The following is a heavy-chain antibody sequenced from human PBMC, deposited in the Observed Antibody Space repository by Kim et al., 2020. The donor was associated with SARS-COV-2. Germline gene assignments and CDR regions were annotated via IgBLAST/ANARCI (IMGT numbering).Heavy chain of an antibody. CDR3: ARVGSPGREGPYTAMVPSDAFDI. CDR2: INPNSGGT. J-gene: IGHJ3*02. V-gene: IGHV1-2*02. D-gene: IGHD5-18*01. CDR1: GYTFTGYY. Sequence: ASVKVSCKASGYTFTGYYMHWVRQAPGQGLEWMGWINPNSGGTNYAQKFQGRVTMTRDTSISTAYMELSRLRSDDTAVYYCARVGSPGREGPYTAMVPSDAFDIWGQGTMVTVSS.